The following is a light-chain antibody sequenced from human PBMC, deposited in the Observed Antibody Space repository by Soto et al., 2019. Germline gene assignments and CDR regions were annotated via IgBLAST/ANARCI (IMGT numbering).Light chain of an antibody. J-gene: IGKJ1*01. CDR2: GAS. CDR3: QHYNSYSEA. Sequence: EIVLTQSPGTLSLSPGEIATLSCIASQSVSSSYLAWYQQKPGQAPRLLIYGASSRATGIPDRFSGSGSGTDFTLTISRLEPDDFATYYCQHYNSYSEAFGQGTKVDI. CDR1: QSVSSSY. V-gene: IGKV3-20*01.